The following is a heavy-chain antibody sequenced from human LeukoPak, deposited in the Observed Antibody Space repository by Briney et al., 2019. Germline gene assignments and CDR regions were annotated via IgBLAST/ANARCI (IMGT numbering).Heavy chain of an antibody. V-gene: IGHV1-2*02. CDR2: INPNSGGT. Sequence: ASVKVSCKASGYTFTSYDINWVRQAPGQGLEWMGWINPNSGGTNYAQKFQGRVTMTRDTSISTAYMELSRLRSDDTAVYYCARGEIVVVPAAHTGDYWGQGTLVTVSS. CDR3: ARGEIVVVPAAHTGDY. J-gene: IGHJ4*02. D-gene: IGHD2-2*01. CDR1: GYTFTSYD.